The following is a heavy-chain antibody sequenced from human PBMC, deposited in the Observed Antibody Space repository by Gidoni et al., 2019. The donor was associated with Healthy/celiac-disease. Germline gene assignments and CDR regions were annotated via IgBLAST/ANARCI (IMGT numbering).Heavy chain of an antibody. CDR2: TIPIFGTA. CDR1: VGTFRSYA. V-gene: IGHV1-69*01. D-gene: IGHD1-1*01. J-gene: IGHJ3*02. CDR3: ARVRVRRNDDAFDI. Sequence: QVPLFQSRPEVKKPGSSVPVSCTASVGTFRSYAISWVRQPPGQGLEWMGGTIPIFGTANDAQKLQGRVTITADESTSTDYMELSSLRSEDTAVYYCARVRVRRNDDAFDIWGQGKMVTVSS.